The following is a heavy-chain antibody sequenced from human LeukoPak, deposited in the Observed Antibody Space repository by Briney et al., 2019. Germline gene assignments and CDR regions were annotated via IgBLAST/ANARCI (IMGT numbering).Heavy chain of an antibody. CDR1: GYSISSGYY. D-gene: IGHD3-22*01. Sequence: SETLSLTCAVSGYSISSGYYWGWIRQPPGKGLEWIGYIYYSGGTYYNPSLKSRVTISVDTSKNQFSLKLSSVTAADTAVYYCARGVASLYYYDSSGYYYTPHFDYWGQGTLVTVSS. CDR2: IYYSGGT. CDR3: ARGVASLYYYDSSGYYYTPHFDY. J-gene: IGHJ4*02. V-gene: IGHV4-38-2*01.